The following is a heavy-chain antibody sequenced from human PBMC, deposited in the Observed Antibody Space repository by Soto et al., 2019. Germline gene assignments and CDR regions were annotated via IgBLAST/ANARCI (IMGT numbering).Heavy chain of an antibody. CDR1: GFSLNNARMG. CDR2: IFSNDAK. J-gene: IGHJ5*02. V-gene: IGHV2-26*01. CDR3: ARSRRIHGHYYWLDP. Sequence: QVALRESGPVLVKPTETLTLTCTVSGFSLNNARMGVAWIRQPPGKPLEWLAHIFSNDAKSYNSSLKTRLTISRDTSNGVVVLTMANLDPVDTATYYSARSRRIHGHYYWLDPWGPGTLVTVSS. D-gene: IGHD4-17*01.